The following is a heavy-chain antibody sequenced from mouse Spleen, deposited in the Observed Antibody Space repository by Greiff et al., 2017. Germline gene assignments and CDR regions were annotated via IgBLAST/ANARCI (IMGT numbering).Heavy chain of an antibody. V-gene: IGHV1-7*01. CDR1: GYTFTSYW. D-gene: IGHD4-1*01. CDR2: INPSTGYT. J-gene: IGHJ2*01. CDR3: ARGELTEDY. Sequence: QVQLQQSGAELAKPGASVKMSCKASGYTFTSYWMHWVKQRPGQGLEWIGYINPSTGYTEYNQKFKDKATLTADKSSSTAYMQLSSLTSEDSAVYYCARGELTEDYWGQGTTLTVSS.